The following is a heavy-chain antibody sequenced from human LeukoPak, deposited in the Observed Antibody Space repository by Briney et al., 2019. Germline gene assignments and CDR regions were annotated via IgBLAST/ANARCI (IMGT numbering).Heavy chain of an antibody. V-gene: IGHV3-7*01. J-gene: IGHJ6*03. Sequence: GGSLRLSCAASGFTFSSYWMTWVRQAPGKGLEWVANIKRDGSAKYYVDSVKGRFTISRDNAKNSLYLQMNSLRAEDTAVYYCARDGVLRYFDWLTNYMDVWGKGTTVTVSS. CDR2: IKRDGSAK. CDR3: ARDGVLRYFDWLTNYMDV. CDR1: GFTFSSYW. D-gene: IGHD3-9*01.